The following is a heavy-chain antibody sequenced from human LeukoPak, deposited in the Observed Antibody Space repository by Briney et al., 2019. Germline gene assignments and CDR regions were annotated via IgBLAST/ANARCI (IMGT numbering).Heavy chain of an antibody. CDR3: ARLNKPGWFDP. J-gene: IGHJ5*02. V-gene: IGHV4-39*01. CDR2: IYYGGST. D-gene: IGHD1-14*01. CDR1: GGSISSSTDN. Sequence: SETLSLTCTVSGGSISSSTDNWGWIRQPPGKGLEWIGSIYYGGSTYYNPSLKSRVTISADTSKNQFSLKLTSVTAADTAIYYCARLNKPGWFDPWGQGSLVTVSS.